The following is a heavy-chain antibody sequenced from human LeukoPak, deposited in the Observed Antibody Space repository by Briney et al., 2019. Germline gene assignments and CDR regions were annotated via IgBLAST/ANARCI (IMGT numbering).Heavy chain of an antibody. Sequence: GRSLRLSCAASGFTFDDYAMHWVRHPPAQGLEWVSGISWNSGSITYADSVKGRFTTSRDNAKSSLYLQMNSLRPEDTAFYYCAKDWAYSSSYYIFDYWGQGTLVTVSS. V-gene: IGHV3-9*01. D-gene: IGHD1-26*01. CDR2: ISWNSGSI. CDR3: AKDWAYSSSYYIFDY. CDR1: GFTFDDYA. J-gene: IGHJ4*02.